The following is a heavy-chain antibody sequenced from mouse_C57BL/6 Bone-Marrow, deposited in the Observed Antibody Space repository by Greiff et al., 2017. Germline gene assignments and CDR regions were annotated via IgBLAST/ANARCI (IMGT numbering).Heavy chain of an antibody. Sequence: QVQLQQSGAELVRPGASVKLSCKASGYTFTDYYINWVKQRPGQGLEWIARIYPGSGNTYYNEKFKGKATLTAEKSSSTAYMQLSSLTSEDSAVYFCARLLPGYYYAMDYWGQGTSVTVSS. CDR1: GYTFTDYY. J-gene: IGHJ4*01. CDR2: IYPGSGNT. CDR3: ARLLPGYYYAMDY. D-gene: IGHD1-1*01. V-gene: IGHV1-76*01.